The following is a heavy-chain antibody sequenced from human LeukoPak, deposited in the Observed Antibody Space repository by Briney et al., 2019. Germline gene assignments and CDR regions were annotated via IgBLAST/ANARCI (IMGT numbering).Heavy chain of an antibody. J-gene: IGHJ4*02. CDR2: IYHSGST. V-gene: IGHV4-30-2*05. CDR3: ARAKGQYCTNGVCLFDY. Sequence: SETLSLTCAVSGGSISSGGYSWSWIRQPPGKGLEWIGYIYHSGSTYYNPSLKSRLTISVDTSKNQFSLKLSSVTAADTAVYYCARAKGQYCTNGVCLFDYWGQGTLVTVSS. D-gene: IGHD2-8*01. CDR1: GGSISSGGYS.